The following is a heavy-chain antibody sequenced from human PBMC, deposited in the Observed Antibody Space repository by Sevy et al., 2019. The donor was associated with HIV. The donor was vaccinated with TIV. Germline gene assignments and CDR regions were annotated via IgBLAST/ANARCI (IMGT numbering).Heavy chain of an antibody. CDR3: ARDCSSTSCSDY. CDR1: GGTFSSYA. CDR2: IIPIFGTA. J-gene: IGHJ4*02. V-gene: IGHV1-69*13. D-gene: IGHD2-2*01. Sequence: SVKVSCKASGGTFSSYAISWVRQAPGQGLEWMGGIIPIFGTANYAQKFQGRVTITAVESTSTAYMELSSLISEDTAVYYCARDCSSTSCSDYWGQGTLVTVSS.